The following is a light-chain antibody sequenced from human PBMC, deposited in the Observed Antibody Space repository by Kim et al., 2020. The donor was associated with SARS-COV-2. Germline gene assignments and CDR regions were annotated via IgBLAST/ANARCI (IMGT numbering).Light chain of an antibody. V-gene: IGLV2-11*03. J-gene: IGLJ2*01. CDR1: GNAVGAYKY. CDR3: CSYAGSYTI. Sequence: PGHSVTISCTGTGNAVGAYKYVSWYQQNPGKAPKLMIYDVNNRPSGVPDRFSGSKSGNSASLTISGLQPEDEADYYCCSYAGSYTIFGGGTKLTVL. CDR2: DVN.